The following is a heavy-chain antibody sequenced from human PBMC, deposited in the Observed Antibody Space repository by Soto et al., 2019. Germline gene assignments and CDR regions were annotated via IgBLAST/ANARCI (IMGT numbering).Heavy chain of an antibody. J-gene: IGHJ2*01. V-gene: IGHV4-31*03. D-gene: IGHD2-15*01. CDR2: IYYSGST. Sequence: QVQLQESGPGLVKPSQTLSLTCTVSGGSISSGGYYWSWIRQHPGKGLEWIGYIYYSGSTYYNPSLQTRVTISVDTAKHQYSVKLSSVTGGGTAVYYCAIRYCGGGRGGGGPRCFALCGRGNLVTVSS. CDR1: GGSISSGGYY. CDR3: AIRYCGGGRGGGGPRCFAL.